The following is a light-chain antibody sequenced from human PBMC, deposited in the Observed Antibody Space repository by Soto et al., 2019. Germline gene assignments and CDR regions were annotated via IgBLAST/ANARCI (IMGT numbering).Light chain of an antibody. CDR3: QKRSNWPRGT. Sequence: EIFMTQSRATMSLSPGERSTPSCLASQSVRSNLAWYQQKPGQAHRLIIYDASNRATGIPDRFSGSGSGTDFTLTIRRLEPEDFAVYYCQKRSNWPRGTFGGGTQVDIK. J-gene: IGKJ4*01. CDR2: DAS. CDR1: QSVRSN. V-gene: IGKV3-11*01.